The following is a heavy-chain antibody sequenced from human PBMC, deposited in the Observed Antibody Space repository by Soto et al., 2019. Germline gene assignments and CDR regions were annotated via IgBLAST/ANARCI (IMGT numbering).Heavy chain of an antibody. D-gene: IGHD2-8*01. CDR1: GGSISDDTYY. Sequence: QLQLQESGPGLVKPSETLSLTCTVSGGSISDDTYYWGWIRQPPGKGLEWIGSIYYSGTSSSNPSLESRVTMSVDTSKKQWALRLRSVTATDPAVYYCARLHCTSPVCVPLAPWGHGTLVTVSS. CDR2: IYYSGTS. V-gene: IGHV4-39*01. CDR3: ARLHCTSPVCVPLAP. J-gene: IGHJ5*02.